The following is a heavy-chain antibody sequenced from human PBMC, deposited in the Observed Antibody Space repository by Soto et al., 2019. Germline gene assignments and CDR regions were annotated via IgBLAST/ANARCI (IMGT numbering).Heavy chain of an antibody. D-gene: IGHD2-21*02. CDR2: INHSGST. J-gene: IGHJ3*02. Sequence: SETLSLTCAVYGGSFSGYYWSWIRQPPGKGLEWIGEINHSGSTNYNPSLKSRVTISVDTSKNQFSLKLSSVTAADTAVYYCARGWVCGGDCYSAFDIWGQGTMVTVSS. CDR1: GGSFSGYY. V-gene: IGHV4-34*01. CDR3: ARGWVCGGDCYSAFDI.